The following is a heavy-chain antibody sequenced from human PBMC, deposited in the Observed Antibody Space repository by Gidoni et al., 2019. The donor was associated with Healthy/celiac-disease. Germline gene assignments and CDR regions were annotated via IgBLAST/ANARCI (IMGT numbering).Heavy chain of an antibody. V-gene: IGHV1-2*02. CDR2: INPNSGGT. J-gene: IGHJ6*02. D-gene: IGHD3-9*01. CDR3: ARDLFDWLVPYYYYGMDV. CDR1: GYTFTGYY. Sequence: QVQLVQSGAEVKKPGASVKVSCKASGYTFTGYYMHWVRQAPGQGLEWMGWINPNSGGTNYAQKFQGRVTMTRDTSISTAYMELSRLRSDDTAVYYCARDLFDWLVPYYYYGMDVWGQGTTVTVSS.